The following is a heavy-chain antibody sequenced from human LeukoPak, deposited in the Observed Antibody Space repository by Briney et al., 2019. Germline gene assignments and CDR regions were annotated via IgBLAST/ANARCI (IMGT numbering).Heavy chain of an antibody. CDR3: ARLRGSGFDY. CDR1: GFTFSSYA. D-gene: IGHD3-3*01. J-gene: IGHJ4*02. V-gene: IGHV3-30-3*01. CDR2: ISYDGSNK. Sequence: GRSLRLSCAASGFTFSSYAMHWVRQAPGKGLEWVAVISYDGSNKYYADSVKGRFTISRDNSKNTLYLQMNSLRAEDTAVYYCARLRGSGFDYWGQGTLVTVSS.